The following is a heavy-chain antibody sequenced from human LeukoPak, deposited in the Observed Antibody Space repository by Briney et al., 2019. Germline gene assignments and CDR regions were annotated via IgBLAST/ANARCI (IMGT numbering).Heavy chain of an antibody. CDR2: FSGSGGNT. V-gene: IGHV3-23*01. D-gene: IGHD3-16*02. CDR3: GRGSLFGGLPFPSY. Sequence: GGSLRLSCAASGFTFSSFAMSWVRQAPGKGLEWVSSFSGSGGNTYYADSVKGRFTISRDNSKNTLYLQMNSLRAEDTAVYYCGRGSLFGGLPFPSYWGQGTLVTVSS. CDR1: GFTFSSFA. J-gene: IGHJ4*02.